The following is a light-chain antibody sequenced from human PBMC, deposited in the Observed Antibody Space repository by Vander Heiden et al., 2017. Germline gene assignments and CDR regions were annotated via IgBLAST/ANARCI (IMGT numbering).Light chain of an antibody. CDR2: WAS. CDR1: QSVLYSSNNKNY. V-gene: IGKV4-1*01. J-gene: IGKJ1*01. Sequence: DIVMTQSPDSLAVSLGERATINRKSSQSVLYSSNNKNYLAWYQHRPGQPPMLLIDWASTRESGVPDRFSGSGSGTDFTLTISSLQAEDVAVYYCRQYYSTLWTFGQGTKVEIK. CDR3: RQYYSTLWT.